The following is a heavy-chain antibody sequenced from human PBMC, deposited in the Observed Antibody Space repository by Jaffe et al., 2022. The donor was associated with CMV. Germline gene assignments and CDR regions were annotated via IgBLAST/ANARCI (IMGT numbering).Heavy chain of an antibody. CDR1: GFTFSSYA. CDR3: AKRGEIVRRIAVAPTLWFDP. Sequence: EVQLLESGGGLVQPGGSLRLSCAASGFTFSSYAMSWVRQAPGKGLEWVSAISGSGGSTYYADSVKGRFTISRDNSKNTLYLQMNSLRAEDTAVYYCAKRGEIVRRIAVAPTLWFDPWGQGTLVTVSS. D-gene: IGHD6-19*01. CDR2: ISGSGGST. V-gene: IGHV3-23*01. J-gene: IGHJ5*02.